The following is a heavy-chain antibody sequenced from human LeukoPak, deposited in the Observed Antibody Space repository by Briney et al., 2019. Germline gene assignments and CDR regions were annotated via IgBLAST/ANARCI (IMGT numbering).Heavy chain of an antibody. D-gene: IGHD4-17*01. J-gene: IGHJ5*02. CDR3: ARVGFPTEFDP. CDR1: GDSISSYY. V-gene: IGHV4-4*07. CDR2: IYTSGST. Sequence: SETLSLTCTVSGDSISSYYWSWIRQPAGKGLEWIGRIYTSGSTNYNPSLKSRVTMSVDTSKNQFSLKLVSLTAADTALYFCARVGFPTEFDPWGHGTLVTVSS.